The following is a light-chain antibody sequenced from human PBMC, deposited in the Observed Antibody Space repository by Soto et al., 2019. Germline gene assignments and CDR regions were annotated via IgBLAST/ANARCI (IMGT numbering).Light chain of an antibody. CDR2: DAS. Sequence: EIVLTQSPATLSLSPGERATLSCRASQSVSRYLAWYQQKPGQAPRQLIYDASNRATDIPARFSASGSGTDFTLTISSLEHEDFAGYFCQQRRSSPTFGGGTNVEIK. CDR1: QSVSRY. V-gene: IGKV3-11*01. CDR3: QQRRSSPT. J-gene: IGKJ4*01.